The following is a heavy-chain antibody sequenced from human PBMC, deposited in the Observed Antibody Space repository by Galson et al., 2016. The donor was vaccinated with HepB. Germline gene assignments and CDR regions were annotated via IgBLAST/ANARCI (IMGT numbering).Heavy chain of an antibody. Sequence: SLRFSCAASGFTFSSYGMHWVRQAPGKGLEWVAFISYDGSNKKYADSVKGRFTISRDNSKKTLYLQMNSLRAEDTAVYYCAKDGRIYCSSASCHDHFHYWGQGTLVTVSS. CDR3: AKDGRIYCSSASCHDHFHY. CDR2: ISYDGSNK. D-gene: IGHD2-2*01. V-gene: IGHV3-30*18. CDR1: GFTFSSYG. J-gene: IGHJ4*02.